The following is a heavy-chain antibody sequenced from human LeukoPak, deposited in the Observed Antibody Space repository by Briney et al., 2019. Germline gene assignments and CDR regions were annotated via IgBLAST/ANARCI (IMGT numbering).Heavy chain of an antibody. D-gene: IGHD3-3*01. V-gene: IGHV4-34*01. J-gene: IGHJ4*02. CDR3: ARGSRGDDFWSGPHYYFDY. Sequence: PSETLSLTCTVSGGSISSYYWSWIRQPPGKGLEWIGEINHSGSTNYNPSLKSRVTISVDTSKNQFSLKLSSVTAADTAVYYCARGSRGDDFWSGPHYYFDYWGQGTLVTVSS. CDR2: INHSGST. CDR1: GGSISSYY.